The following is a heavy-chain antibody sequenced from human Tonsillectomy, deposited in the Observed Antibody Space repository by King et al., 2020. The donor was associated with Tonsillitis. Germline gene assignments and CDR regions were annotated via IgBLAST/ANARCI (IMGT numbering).Heavy chain of an antibody. CDR1: GFRFSNDW. V-gene: IGHV3-15*01. Sequence: QLVQSGGGLVRPGGSLRLSCAASGFRFSNDWMNWVRQAPGKGLEWVARIKSEADGGAADYATPAKDRFIISRDDSENMLYLQMNSLKTEDTAVYYCTTLSHVYCSGDGCSSGGWGQGTLVTVSS. CDR3: TTLSHVYCSGDGCSSGG. CDR2: IKSEADGGAA. J-gene: IGHJ1*01. D-gene: IGHD2-15*01.